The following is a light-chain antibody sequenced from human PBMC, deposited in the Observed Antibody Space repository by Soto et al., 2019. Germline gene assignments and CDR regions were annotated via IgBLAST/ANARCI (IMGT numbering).Light chain of an antibody. Sequence: EIVLTQSPGTLSLSPGERATLSCRASQSVSSSYLAWYQQKPGQAPRLLIYGASSRATGIPDRFSGSGSGTDITLTLSRLEPEDFVVYYCQQYGRSPLITFGQGTRLEIK. CDR3: QQYGRSPLIT. J-gene: IGKJ5*01. CDR1: QSVSSSY. CDR2: GAS. V-gene: IGKV3-20*01.